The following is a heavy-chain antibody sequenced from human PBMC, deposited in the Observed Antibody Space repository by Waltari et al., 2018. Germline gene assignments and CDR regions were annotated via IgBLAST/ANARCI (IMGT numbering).Heavy chain of an antibody. CDR3: ARGGLGYCTGGVCYAYYYYGMDV. Sequence: EVQLVESGGGLIQPGGSLRLSCAASGFTVSSNYMSWVRQAPGKGLEWVSVIYRGGSTYYADSVKGRCTISRDNSKNTLYLQMNSLRAEDTAVYYCARGGLGYCTGGVCYAYYYYGMDVWGQGTTVTVSS. D-gene: IGHD2-8*02. J-gene: IGHJ6*02. CDR1: GFTVSSNY. V-gene: IGHV3-53*01. CDR2: IYRGGST.